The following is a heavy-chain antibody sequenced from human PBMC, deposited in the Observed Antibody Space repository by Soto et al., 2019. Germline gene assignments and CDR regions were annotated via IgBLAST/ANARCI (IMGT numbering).Heavy chain of an antibody. J-gene: IGHJ4*02. V-gene: IGHV4-31*03. CDR2: IYHSGPT. D-gene: IGHD5-18*01. Sequence: QVQLQESGPGLVKPSQTLSLTCTVSGGSIISGGYYWSWIRQHPERGLEWMGYIYHSGPTTYNPSLTSRITMSVDTSKYQFSLNLTSVTAADTAVYYCARGPDSDTRKFDSWGQGILVTVSS. CDR1: GGSIISGGYY. CDR3: ARGPDSDTRKFDS.